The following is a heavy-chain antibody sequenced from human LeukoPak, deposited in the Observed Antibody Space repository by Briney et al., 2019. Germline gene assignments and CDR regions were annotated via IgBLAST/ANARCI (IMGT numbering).Heavy chain of an antibody. J-gene: IGHJ4*02. D-gene: IGHD3-9*01. Sequence: SETLPLTCAVYGGSITGYYWSWIRQTPGRGLEWVGEIHYTGATSYNPSLKSRATISTDTSKNQFSLRLSSVTAADTAVYYCARGNILTGYCFDFWGQGALVTVSS. CDR3: ARGNILTGYCFDF. CDR1: GGSITGYY. CDR2: IHYTGAT. V-gene: IGHV4-34*01.